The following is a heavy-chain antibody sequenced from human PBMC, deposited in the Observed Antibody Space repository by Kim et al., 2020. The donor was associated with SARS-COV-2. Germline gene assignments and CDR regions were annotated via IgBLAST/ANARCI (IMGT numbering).Heavy chain of an antibody. D-gene: IGHD6-19*01. Sequence: SVKVSCKASGGTFSSYAISWVRQAPGQGLEWMGGIIPIFGTANYAQKFQGRVTITADESTSTAYMELSSLRSEDTAVYYCAQSDIIAVAGTPLYYYGMDVWGQGTTGTVSS. V-gene: IGHV1-69*13. CDR2: IIPIFGTA. CDR1: GGTFSSYA. CDR3: AQSDIIAVAGTPLYYYGMDV. J-gene: IGHJ6*02.